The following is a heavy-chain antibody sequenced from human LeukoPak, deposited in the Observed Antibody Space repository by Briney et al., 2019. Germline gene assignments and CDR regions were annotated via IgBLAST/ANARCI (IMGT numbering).Heavy chain of an antibody. J-gene: IGHJ4*02. CDR3: AIAVAGYFDY. D-gene: IGHD6-19*01. CDR2: INHSGST. V-gene: IGHV4-34*01. CDR1: GGSFSGYY. Sequence: SETLSLTCAVYGGSFSGYYWSWIRQPPGRGLEWIGEINHSGSTNYNPSLKSRVTISVDTSKNQFSLKLSSVTAADTAVYYCAIAVAGYFDYWGQGTLVTVSS.